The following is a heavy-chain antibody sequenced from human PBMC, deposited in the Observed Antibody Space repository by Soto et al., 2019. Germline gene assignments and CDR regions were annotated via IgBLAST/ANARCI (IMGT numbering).Heavy chain of an antibody. V-gene: IGHV4-59*01. CDR1: GGSISSYY. CDR2: IYYSGST. CDR3: ARVGSSRWYPFDY. Sequence: QVQLQESGPGLVKPSETLSLTCTVSGGSISSYYWSWIRQPPGKGLEWIGYIYYSGSTNYNPSLKSRVTLSVDTSKNQFSLKLSSVTAADTAVYYCARVGSSRWYPFDYWGQGTLVTVSS. J-gene: IGHJ4*02. D-gene: IGHD6-13*01.